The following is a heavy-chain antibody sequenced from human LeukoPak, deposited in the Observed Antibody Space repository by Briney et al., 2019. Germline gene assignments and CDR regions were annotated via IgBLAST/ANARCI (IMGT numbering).Heavy chain of an antibody. V-gene: IGHV3-74*01. J-gene: IGHJ3*01. D-gene: IGHD2/OR15-2a*01. Sequence: GGSLRFSCAASGLTFHNTWMHWIRQAPGKGLVWVSRIISDGITTTYADSVKGRFTISRDNAKNTLYLQTNSLRADDTAVYYCAADGEYAFLVWGQGTMVTVSS. CDR1: GLTFHNTW. CDR2: IISDGITT. CDR3: AADGEYAFLV.